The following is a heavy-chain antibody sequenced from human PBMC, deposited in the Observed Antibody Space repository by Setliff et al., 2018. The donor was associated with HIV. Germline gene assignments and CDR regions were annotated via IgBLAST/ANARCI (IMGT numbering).Heavy chain of an antibody. CDR3: ARGDQTGYYTTYHYYMDL. CDR2: VNSDGRST. Sequence: PGGSLRLSCAASGFTSSSFSMYWVRQAPGKGLVWVSRVNSDGRSTNYADSVKGRFTMSRDNAKNTLHLQMNSLRAEDTALYYCARGDQTGYYTTYHYYMDLWGKGTTVTVSS. J-gene: IGHJ6*03. D-gene: IGHD3-9*01. CDR1: GFTSSSFS. V-gene: IGHV3-74*01.